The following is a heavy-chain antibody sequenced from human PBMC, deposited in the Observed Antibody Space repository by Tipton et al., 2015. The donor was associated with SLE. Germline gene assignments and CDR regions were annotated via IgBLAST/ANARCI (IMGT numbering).Heavy chain of an antibody. V-gene: IGHV3-30*04. Sequence: RSLRLSCAASGFTFSSYAMHWVRQAPGKGLEWVAVISYDGSNKYYADSVKGRFTISRDNSKNTLYLQMNSLRAEDTAVYYCARSVAAGGYFDYWGQGTLVTVSS. J-gene: IGHJ4*02. CDR2: ISYDGSNK. CDR3: ARSVAAGGYFDY. D-gene: IGHD6-19*01. CDR1: GFTFSSYA.